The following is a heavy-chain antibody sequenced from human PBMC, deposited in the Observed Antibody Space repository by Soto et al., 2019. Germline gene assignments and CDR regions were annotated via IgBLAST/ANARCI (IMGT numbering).Heavy chain of an antibody. D-gene: IGHD5-12*01. CDR3: ARDVTITGRGGMDV. CDR1: GGSLSRYY. CDR2: IYNRGIT. J-gene: IGHJ6*02. Sequence: SETLSLTCTVSGGSLSRYYCTWIRQSPGKGLEWIGYIYNRGITKYNPALGSRVTISVDTSKNQFSLKLTSVTAADTAVYYCARDVTITGRGGMDVWGQGPTVT. V-gene: IGHV4-59*01.